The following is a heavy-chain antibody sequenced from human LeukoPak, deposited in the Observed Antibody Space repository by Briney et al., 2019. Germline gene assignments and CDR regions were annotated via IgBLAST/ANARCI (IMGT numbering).Heavy chain of an antibody. CDR1: GFTFSSYE. J-gene: IGHJ3*02. CDR3: AKDGVTTGAFDI. V-gene: IGHV3-48*03. CDR2: ISSGGSTV. Sequence: GGSLRLSCAASGFTFSSYEMNWVRQAPGKGLEWVSYISSGGSTVHYADSVKGRFTISRDNAKNSLYLQMNSLRAEDAAVYYCAKDGVTTGAFDIWGQGTMVTVSS. D-gene: IGHD4-17*01.